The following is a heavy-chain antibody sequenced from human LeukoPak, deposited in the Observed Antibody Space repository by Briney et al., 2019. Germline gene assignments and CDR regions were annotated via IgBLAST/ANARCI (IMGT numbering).Heavy chain of an antibody. CDR3: ARESKVYQLPTTYYYYYYGMDV. CDR2: ISAYNGNT. D-gene: IGHD2-2*01. J-gene: IGHJ6*02. Sequence: ASVTVSCKASGYTFTIYGISWVRQAPGQGLEWMGWISAYNGNTNYAQKLQGRVTMTTDTSTSTAYMELRSLRSDDTAVYYCARESKVYQLPTTYYYYYYGMDVWGQGTTVTVSS. V-gene: IGHV1-18*01. CDR1: GYTFTIYG.